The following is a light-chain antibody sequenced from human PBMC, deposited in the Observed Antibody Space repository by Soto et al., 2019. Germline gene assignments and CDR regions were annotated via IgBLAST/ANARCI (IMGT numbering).Light chain of an antibody. Sequence: DIVLSQSPATLSLSPGERPTLSCRASQSVSSYLAWSQQKPGQAPRLLISDASSRATGFPVRFSGSGSGTDFTLTISTLEPEDFAVDYCQHRFNWPVTFGQGTKVEIK. CDR1: QSVSSY. CDR3: QHRFNWPVT. CDR2: DAS. V-gene: IGKV3-11*01. J-gene: IGKJ1*01.